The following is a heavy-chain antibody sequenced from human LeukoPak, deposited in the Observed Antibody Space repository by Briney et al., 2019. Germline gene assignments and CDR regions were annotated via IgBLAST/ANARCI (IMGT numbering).Heavy chain of an antibody. D-gene: IGHD5-12*01. Sequence: GASVKVSCKASGYTFTGYYMHWVRQAPGQGLEWMGWINPNSGGTNYAQKFQGRVTMNEDTSTDTAYMELSSLRSEDTAVYYCATGLRHNLNFDYWGQGTLVTVSS. CDR1: GYTFTGYY. CDR2: INPNSGGT. CDR3: ATGLRHNLNFDY. J-gene: IGHJ4*02. V-gene: IGHV1-2*02.